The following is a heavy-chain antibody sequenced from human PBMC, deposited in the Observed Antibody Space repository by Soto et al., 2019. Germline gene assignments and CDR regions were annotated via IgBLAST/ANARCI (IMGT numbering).Heavy chain of an antibody. CDR3: VRGTATVRTTVFDY. Sequence: EVQLVESGGGLVEPGGSLRLSCAASGFTFSSFWMHWVRQAPGKGLVWVARIRNGGSDTTSADFVEGRFTISRDNAKNTVFLQMNHLRADDTAVYYWVRGTATVRTTVFDYWGQRTLVTVSS. J-gene: IGHJ4*02. V-gene: IGHV3-74*01. D-gene: IGHD4-17*01. CDR1: GFTFSSFW. CDR2: IRNGGSDT.